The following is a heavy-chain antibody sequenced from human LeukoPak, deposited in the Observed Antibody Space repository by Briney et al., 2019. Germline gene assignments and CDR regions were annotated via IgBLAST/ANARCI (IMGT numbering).Heavy chain of an antibody. D-gene: IGHD3-3*01. CDR1: GFTFSSYS. V-gene: IGHV3-30*02. CDR3: AKDRGLRFLEWLGAFDY. Sequence: PGGSLRLSCAASGFTFSSYSMNWVRQAPGKGLEWVAFTRYDGSNKYYADSVKGRFTISRDNSKNTLYLQMNSLRAEDTAVYYCAKDRGLRFLEWLGAFDYWGQGTLVTVSS. J-gene: IGHJ4*02. CDR2: TRYDGSNK.